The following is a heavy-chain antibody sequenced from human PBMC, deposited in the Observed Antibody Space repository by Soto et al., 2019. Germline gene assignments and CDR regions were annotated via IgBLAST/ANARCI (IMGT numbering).Heavy chain of an antibody. CDR3: SRGHLPGGNTFYYDY. CDR1: GGSFSGNY. J-gene: IGHJ4*02. D-gene: IGHD2-15*01. Sequence: QVQLQQWGAGLLKPSETLSLTCTVYGGSFSGNYWSWIRQPPGMGLEWIGEISHSGSGTNYNPSLKSRVTLSVVTSKNQLSLNLRSVTAADTAMYYCSRGHLPGGNTFYYDYWGQGTLVTVSS. V-gene: IGHV4-34*01. CDR2: ISHSGSGT.